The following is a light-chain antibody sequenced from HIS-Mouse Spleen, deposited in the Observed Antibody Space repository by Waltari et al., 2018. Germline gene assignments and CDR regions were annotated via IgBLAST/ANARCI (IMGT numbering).Light chain of an antibody. CDR2: RNN. Sequence: QSVLTQPPSASGTPGQRVPISCSGRSPNIGSNYVYWYQQLPGTAPKLLIYRNNQRPSGVPDRFSGSKSGTSASLAISGLRSEDEADYYCAAWDDSLSGHVVFGGGTKLTVL. J-gene: IGLJ2*01. V-gene: IGLV1-47*01. CDR1: SPNIGSNY. CDR3: AAWDDSLSGHVV.